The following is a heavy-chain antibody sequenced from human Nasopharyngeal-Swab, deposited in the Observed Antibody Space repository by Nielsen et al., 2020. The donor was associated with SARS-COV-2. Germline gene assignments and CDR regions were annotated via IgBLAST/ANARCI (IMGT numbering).Heavy chain of an antibody. V-gene: IGHV3-21*01. Sequence: GESLKISCAASGFTFSSYSMNWVRQAPGKGLEWVSSISSSSSYIYYADSVKGRFTISRDNAKNSLYLQMNSLRAEDTVVYYCARGKAGYCSSTSCYLYFDYWGQGTLVTVSS. CDR2: ISSSSSYI. CDR1: GFTFSSYS. CDR3: ARGKAGYCSSTSCYLYFDY. J-gene: IGHJ4*02. D-gene: IGHD2-2*01.